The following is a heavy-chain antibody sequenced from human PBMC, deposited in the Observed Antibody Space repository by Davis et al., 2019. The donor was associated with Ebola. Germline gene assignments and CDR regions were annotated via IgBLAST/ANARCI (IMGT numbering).Heavy chain of an antibody. CDR1: GYTFTNYA. CDR3: AGGYYYYGMDV. CDR2: INAGNGDT. J-gene: IGHJ6*02. V-gene: IGHV1-3*01. Sequence: AASVKVSCKTSGYTFTNYAIHWVRQAPGQRLEWMGWINAGNGDTKYSQKFQGRVTFTRDTPASTVYMELSSLRSEDTAVYYCAGGYYYYGMDVWGQGTTVTVSS.